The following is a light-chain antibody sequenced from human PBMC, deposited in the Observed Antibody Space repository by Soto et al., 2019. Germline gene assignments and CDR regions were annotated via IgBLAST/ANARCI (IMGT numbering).Light chain of an antibody. CDR3: QQSYSTSWT. V-gene: IGKV1-39*01. CDR2: AAS. CDR1: QSISSY. Sequence: DIQMTQSPSSLSASVGDRVTITCRASQSISSYLNWYQQKPGKDPKLLIYAASSLQSGVPSRFSGSGSGTDFTLTISSLQTEDFATYYCQQSYSTSWTFGQGTKVEIK. J-gene: IGKJ1*01.